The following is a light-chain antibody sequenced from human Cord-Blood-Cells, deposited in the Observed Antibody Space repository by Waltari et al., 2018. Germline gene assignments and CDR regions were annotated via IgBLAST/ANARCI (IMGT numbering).Light chain of an antibody. J-gene: IGKJ3*01. Sequence: EIVLSLSPATLSLAPGDRATISSMASQRVSSYLAWYQQKPGQAPRLLIYDASNRATGIPARFSGSGSGTDFTLTISSLEPEDFAVYYCQQRSNWPPWTFGPGTKVDIK. CDR1: QRVSSY. CDR3: QQRSNWPPWT. CDR2: DAS. V-gene: IGKV3-11*01.